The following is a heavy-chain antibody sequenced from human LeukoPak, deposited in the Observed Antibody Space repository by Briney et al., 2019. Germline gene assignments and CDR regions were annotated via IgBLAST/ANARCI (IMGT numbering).Heavy chain of an antibody. CDR1: GDSVSSNNAA. CDR3: TREVAGTGGFDY. CDR2: TYHRSTWYD. Sequence: SQTLSLTCAISGDSVSSNNAAWNWIRQSPSRGLEWLGRTYHRSTWYDDYVVSVRSRLTITPDIPKNQVSLQLNSVTPVDTAVYYCTREVAGTGGFDYWGQGITVTVSS. V-gene: IGHV6-1*01. J-gene: IGHJ4*02. D-gene: IGHD6-13*01.